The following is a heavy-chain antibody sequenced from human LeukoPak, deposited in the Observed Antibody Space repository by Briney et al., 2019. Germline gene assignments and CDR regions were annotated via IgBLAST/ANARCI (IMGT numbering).Heavy chain of an antibody. Sequence: PSETLSLTCTVSGGSISSYYWSWIRQPPGKGLDWIGYIYYSGSTNYNPSLKSRVTISVDTSKNQFSLKLSSVTAADTAVYYCARSLFEASVDYWGQGTLVTVSS. CDR2: IYYSGST. J-gene: IGHJ4*02. CDR1: GGSISSYY. D-gene: IGHD3-10*02. CDR3: ARSLFEASVDY. V-gene: IGHV4-59*01.